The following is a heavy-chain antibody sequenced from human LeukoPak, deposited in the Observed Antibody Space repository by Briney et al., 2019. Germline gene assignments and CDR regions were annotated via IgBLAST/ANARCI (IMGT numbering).Heavy chain of an antibody. D-gene: IGHD6-6*01. CDR1: GFTFNSYN. CDR3: ARAYSSSSGRDAFDS. J-gene: IGHJ3*02. V-gene: IGHV3-48*02. Sequence: PGGSLRLSCAASGFTFNSYNMSWVRQAPGKGLEWVSYISSSSSTIYYADSVKGQFTISRDSAKTSLFLQMNSLRDEDTAVYYCARAYSSSSGRDAFDSWGLGTLVTVSS. CDR2: ISSSSSTI.